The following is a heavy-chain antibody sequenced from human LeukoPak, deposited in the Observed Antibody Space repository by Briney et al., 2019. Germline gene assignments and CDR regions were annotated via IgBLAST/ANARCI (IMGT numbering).Heavy chain of an antibody. CDR3: ARGTSIPAALLTFDY. CDR1: GGSISSGDYY. Sequence: PSETLSLTCTVSGGSISSGDYYWRWVRQPPGKGREWLGYIYYSGSTYYNPSLKSRVTISVDTSKNQFSLKLSSVTAADTAVYYCARGTSIPAALLTFDYWGQGTLVTVSS. D-gene: IGHD2-2*01. V-gene: IGHV4-30-4*08. CDR2: IYYSGST. J-gene: IGHJ4*02.